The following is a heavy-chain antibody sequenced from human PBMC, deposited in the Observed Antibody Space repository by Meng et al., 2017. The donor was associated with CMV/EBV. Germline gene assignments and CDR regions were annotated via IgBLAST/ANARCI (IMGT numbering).Heavy chain of an antibody. Sequence: GGSLSLSCAVSGFSFSSYSMNWVRQAPGKGLEWVSSISSSSSYIYHADSVKGRFPISKDNAKNSLYLQMNSLRAEDTAVYYCAIDLELRPWFDPWGQGTLVTVSS. J-gene: IGHJ5*02. CDR2: ISSSSSYI. D-gene: IGHD1-7*01. CDR3: AIDLELRPWFDP. V-gene: IGHV3-21*01. CDR1: GFSFSSYS.